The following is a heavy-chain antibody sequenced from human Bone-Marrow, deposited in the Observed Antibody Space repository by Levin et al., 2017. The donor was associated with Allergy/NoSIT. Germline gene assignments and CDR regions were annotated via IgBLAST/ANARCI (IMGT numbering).Heavy chain of an antibody. CDR3: ARANPVVAAPTGADY. Sequence: GESLRLSCAASGFTFSSYWMHWVRQAPGKGLVWVSRINSDGGSTTYADSVKGRFTISRDNAKNTLYLQMDGLRAEDTAVYYCARANPVVAAPTGADYWGQGTLVTVSS. J-gene: IGHJ4*02. V-gene: IGHV3-74*01. CDR2: INSDGGST. CDR1: GFTFSSYW. D-gene: IGHD2-15*01.